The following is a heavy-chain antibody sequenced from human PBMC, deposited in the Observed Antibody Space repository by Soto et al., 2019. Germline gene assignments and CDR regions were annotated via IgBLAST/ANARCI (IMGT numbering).Heavy chain of an antibody. CDR3: AREVGGRGGMDV. D-gene: IGHD3-10*01. CDR1: GGSISSYY. J-gene: IGHJ6*02. V-gene: IGHV4-4*08. CDR2: IYYSGST. Sequence: SETLSLTCTVSGGSISSYYWNWIRQSPGKGLEWIGYIYYSGSTNYNPSLKSRATISVDTSKNHFSLKLSSVTAADTAVYYCAREVGGRGGMDVWGQGTTVTVSS.